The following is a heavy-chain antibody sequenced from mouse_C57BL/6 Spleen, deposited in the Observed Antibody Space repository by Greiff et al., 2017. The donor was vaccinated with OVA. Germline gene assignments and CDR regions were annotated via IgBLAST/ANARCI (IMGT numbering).Heavy chain of an antibody. V-gene: IGHV5-16*01. CDR2: INYDGSST. D-gene: IGHD1-1*01. CDR1: GFTFSDYY. Sequence: EVMLVESEGGLVQPGSSMKLSCTASGFTFSDYYMAWVRQVPEKGLEWVANINYDGSSTYYLDSLKSRFIISRDNAKNILYLQMSSLKSEDTATYYCARDLLRSLDYWGQGTTLTVSS. CDR3: ARDLLRSLDY. J-gene: IGHJ2*01.